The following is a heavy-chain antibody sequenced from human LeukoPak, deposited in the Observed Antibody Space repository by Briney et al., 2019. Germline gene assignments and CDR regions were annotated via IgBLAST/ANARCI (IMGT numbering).Heavy chain of an antibody. D-gene: IGHD5-12*01. CDR3: ARDHEDIVATIWGEGLNI. CDR1: GGSISSYY. V-gene: IGHV4-4*07. Sequence: PSETLSLTCTVSGGSISSYYWSWIRQPAGKGLEWIGHIYTSGSTKYNPSLKGRVTMSVDTSKNQFSLNLSSVTAADTAVYYCARDHEDIVATIWGEGLNIWGQGTVVTVSS. CDR2: IYTSGST. J-gene: IGHJ3*02.